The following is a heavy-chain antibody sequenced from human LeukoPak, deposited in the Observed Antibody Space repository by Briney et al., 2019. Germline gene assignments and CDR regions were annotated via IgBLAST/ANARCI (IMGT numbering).Heavy chain of an antibody. CDR1: GGTFSSYA. D-gene: IGHD2-2*01. CDR2: IIPIFGTA. J-gene: IGHJ3*02. V-gene: IGHV1-69*01. Sequence: GASVKVSCKASGGTFSSYAISWVRQAPGQGLEWMGGIIPIFGTANYAQKFQGRVTITADESTSTAYMELSSLRSEDTAVYYCARFPTRRNPRNDAFDIWGQGTMVTVSS. CDR3: ARFPTRRNPRNDAFDI.